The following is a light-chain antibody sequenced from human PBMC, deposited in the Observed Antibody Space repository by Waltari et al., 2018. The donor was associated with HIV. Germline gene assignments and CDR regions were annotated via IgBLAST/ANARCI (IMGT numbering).Light chain of an antibody. Sequence: EIVLTQSPATLPLSPGERAILSCRASQSLNSHLAWYQQKSGQPPRLLIYGTSIRAAGTPGRFSGSGSGTEFTLTISDVKPDDFAIYYCQQRSSWPSLTFGGGTRVELK. V-gene: IGKV3-11*01. CDR1: QSLNSH. J-gene: IGKJ4*01. CDR3: QQRSSWPSLT. CDR2: GTS.